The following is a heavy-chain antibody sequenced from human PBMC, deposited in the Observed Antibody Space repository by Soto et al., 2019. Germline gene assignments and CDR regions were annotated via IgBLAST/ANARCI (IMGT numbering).Heavy chain of an antibody. CDR2: IYYSGST. V-gene: IGHV4-31*03. CDR3: ARTPVTRKDFDY. D-gene: IGHD4-17*01. CDR1: GGSISSGGYY. J-gene: IGHJ4*02. Sequence: NPSETLSLTCTVSGGSISSGGYYWSWIRQHPGKGLEWIGYIYYSGSTYYNPSLKSRVTISVDTAKNQFSLKLSSVTAADTAGCDCARTPVTRKDFDYGARGTLVPV.